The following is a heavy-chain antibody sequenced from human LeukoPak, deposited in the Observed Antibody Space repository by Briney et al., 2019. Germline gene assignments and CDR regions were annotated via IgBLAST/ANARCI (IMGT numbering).Heavy chain of an antibody. Sequence: ASVKVSCKASGYTFTSYGISWVRQAPGQGLEWMGWISAYNGNTSYAQKLQGRVTMTTDTSTSTAYMELRSLRSDDTAVYYCAREIGVGQWLAIDYWGQGTLVTVSS. J-gene: IGHJ4*02. D-gene: IGHD6-19*01. CDR2: ISAYNGNT. CDR1: GYTFTSYG. CDR3: AREIGVGQWLAIDY. V-gene: IGHV1-18*01.